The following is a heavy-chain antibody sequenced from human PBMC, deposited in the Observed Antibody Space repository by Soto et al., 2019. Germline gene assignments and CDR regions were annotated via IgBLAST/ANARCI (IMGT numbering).Heavy chain of an antibody. V-gene: IGHV3-23*01. CDR1: GFSFRQYA. CDR2: ITATGT. D-gene: IGHD6-13*01. J-gene: IGHJ5*02. Sequence: EVQLLESGGGFVQPGGSLRLSCTASGFSFRQYAMVWVRQAPGKGLEWVSAITATGTLYADSVKGRFTISRDSSKSTLYLDINNLRVEDTAVYYCAKGMVPDQWGQGTLITVSS. CDR3: AKGMVPDQ.